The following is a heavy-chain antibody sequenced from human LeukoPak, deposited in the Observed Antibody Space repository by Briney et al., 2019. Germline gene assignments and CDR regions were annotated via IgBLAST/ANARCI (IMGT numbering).Heavy chain of an antibody. V-gene: IGHV5-51*07. CDR2: IYPGDSDT. Sequence: GESLKISCKGSGYSFTSYWIGWVHQMPGKGLEWMGIIYPGDSDTRYSPSFQGQVTISADKSISTAYLQWSSLKASDTAMYYCARQLIIGHIYGSMYYMDVWGKGTTVIVYS. J-gene: IGHJ6*03. CDR1: GYSFTSYW. D-gene: IGHD3-10*01. CDR3: ARQLIIGHIYGSMYYMDV.